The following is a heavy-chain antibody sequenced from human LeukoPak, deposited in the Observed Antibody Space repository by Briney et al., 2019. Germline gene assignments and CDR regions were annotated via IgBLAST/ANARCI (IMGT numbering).Heavy chain of an antibody. CDR1: GFTFSSYG. CDR2: IRYDGSNK. J-gene: IGHJ4*02. CDR3: AKIGYCSSTSCRARHFDY. V-gene: IGHV3-30*02. D-gene: IGHD2-2*01. Sequence: GGSLRLSCAASGFTFSSYGMHWVRQAPGKGLEWVAFIRYDGSNKYYAHSVKGRFTISRDNSKNTLYLQMNSLRAKDTAVYYCAKIGYCSSTSCRARHFDYWGQGTLVTVS.